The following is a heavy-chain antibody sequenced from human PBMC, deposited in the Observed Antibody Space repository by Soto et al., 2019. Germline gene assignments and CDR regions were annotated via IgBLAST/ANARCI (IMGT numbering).Heavy chain of an antibody. CDR2: ISSDGGIT. D-gene: IGHD3-9*01. J-gene: IGHJ5*02. CDR3: VKVSTFYDILTGYYSTNFFDP. CDR1: GXTFSEYS. Sequence: GSLRLSCSASGXTFSEYSMHWVRQAPGKGLQYVSTISSDGGITYYADSVKGRFTVSIDNSKNTLYLQMNSLRPEDTAVYYCVKVSTFYDILTGYYSTNFFDPWGQGTLGTVSS. V-gene: IGHV3-64D*06.